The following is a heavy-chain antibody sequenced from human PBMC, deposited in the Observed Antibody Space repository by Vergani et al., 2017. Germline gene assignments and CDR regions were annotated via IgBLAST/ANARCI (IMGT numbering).Heavy chain of an antibody. Sequence: QVQLVESGGGLVKPGGSLRLSCAASGFTFSDYYMTWIRQAPGKGLEWVSYISSSSSTIYYADSVKGRFTISRDSSKNTLFLQMNSLRTEDTAVYYCARDLPHIVVFGAFDIWGQGTMVTVSS. V-gene: IGHV3-11*04. CDR3: ARDLPHIVVFGAFDI. CDR2: ISSSSSTI. J-gene: IGHJ3*02. D-gene: IGHD2-21*01. CDR1: GFTFSDYY.